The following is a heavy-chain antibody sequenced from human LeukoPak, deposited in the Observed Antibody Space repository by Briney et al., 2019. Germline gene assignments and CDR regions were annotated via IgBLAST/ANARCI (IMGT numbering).Heavy chain of an antibody. CDR2: IIPIFGTA. J-gene: IGHJ3*02. CDR3: ATDLRGAFDI. V-gene: IGHV1-69*06. CDR1: GGTFSSYA. Sequence: GASVKVSCKASGGTFSSYAISWVRQAPGQGLEWMGGIIPIFGTANYAQKFQGRVTMTEDTSTDTAYMELSSLRSEDTAVYYCATDLRGAFDIWGQGTMVTVSS.